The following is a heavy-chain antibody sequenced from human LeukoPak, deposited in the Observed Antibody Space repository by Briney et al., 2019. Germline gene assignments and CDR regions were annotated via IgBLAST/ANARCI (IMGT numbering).Heavy chain of an antibody. D-gene: IGHD2-2*01. Sequence: GASVKVSCKASGGTFSSYAISWVRQAPGQGLEWMGWISAYNGNTNYAQKLQGRVTMTTDTSTSTAYMELRSLRSDDTAVYYCARDGPLGYCSSTSCYAPHWFDPWGQGTLVTVSS. J-gene: IGHJ5*02. CDR3: ARDGPLGYCSSTSCYAPHWFDP. CDR2: ISAYNGNT. CDR1: GGTFSSYA. V-gene: IGHV1-18*01.